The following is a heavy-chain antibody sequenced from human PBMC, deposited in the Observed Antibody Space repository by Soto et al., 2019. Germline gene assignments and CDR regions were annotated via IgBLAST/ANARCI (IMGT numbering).Heavy chain of an antibody. Sequence: GGSLRLSCAASGFTFSSYAMHWVRQAPGKGLEWVAVISYDGSNKYYADSVKGRFTISRDNSKNTLYLQMDSLRDEDTAVYYCAKDLEVVGATRWGFDTWGQGTLVTVSS. CDR3: AKDLEVVGATRWGFDT. CDR1: GFTFSSYA. J-gene: IGHJ5*02. CDR2: ISYDGSNK. D-gene: IGHD1-26*01. V-gene: IGHV3-30*14.